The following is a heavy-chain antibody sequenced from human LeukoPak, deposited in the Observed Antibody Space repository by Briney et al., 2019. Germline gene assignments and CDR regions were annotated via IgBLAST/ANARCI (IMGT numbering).Heavy chain of an antibody. CDR2: IDGSSSNM. CDR3: VRAYTRGYSDDFDY. V-gene: IGHV3-11*01. J-gene: IGHJ4*02. Sequence: GGSLRLSCAASGFFFSDYYMSWMCQAPGKGLEWVSYIDGSSSNMYYADSVKGRFTISRDNAKNSLYLQMNSLRGEDTAVYYCVRAYTRGYSDDFDYWGQGTLVTVSS. CDR1: GFFFSDYY. D-gene: IGHD3-22*01.